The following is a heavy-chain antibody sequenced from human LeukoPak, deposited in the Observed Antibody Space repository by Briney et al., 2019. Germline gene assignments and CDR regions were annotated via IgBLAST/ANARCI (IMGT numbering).Heavy chain of an antibody. CDR1: GFSFGAHG. CDR3: ARGGGLDV. Sequence: GGSLRLSCATSGFSFGAHGMHWVRRAPGKGLEWVAVIWYDGSNKYYADSVKGRFAISRDNAKNSLYLQMSNLRAEDTAVYFCARGGGLDVWGQGATVTVSS. CDR2: IWYDGSNK. V-gene: IGHV3-33*03. D-gene: IGHD3-16*01. J-gene: IGHJ6*02.